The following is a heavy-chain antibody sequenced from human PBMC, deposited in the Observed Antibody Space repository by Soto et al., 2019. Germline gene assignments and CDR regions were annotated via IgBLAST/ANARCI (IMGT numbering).Heavy chain of an antibody. CDR3: ARDVLAYWGGDCYPRYNLLDR. Sequence: SSVQVSCKASGYTFTSYYMHWVRQAPGQGLEWMGIINPSGGSTSYAQKFQGRVTMTRDTSTSTVYMELSSLRSEDTAVYYCARDVLAYWGGDCYPRYNLLDRRGKGALGTVSS. CDR1: GYTFTSYY. J-gene: IGHJ5*02. CDR2: INPSGGST. V-gene: IGHV1-46*01. D-gene: IGHD2-21*02.